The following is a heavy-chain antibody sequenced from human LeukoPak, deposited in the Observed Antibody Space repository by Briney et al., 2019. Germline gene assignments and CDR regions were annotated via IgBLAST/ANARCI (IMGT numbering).Heavy chain of an antibody. V-gene: IGHV4-34*01. J-gene: IGHJ4*02. CDR2: INHGGST. CDR1: GGSFSGYY. Sequence: PSETLSLTCAVYGGSFSGYYWSWIRQPPGKGLEWIGEINHGGSTNYNPSLKSRVTISVDTSKNQFSLKLSSVTAADTAVYYCARGSDGSGYYRSRPFDYWGQGTLVTVSS. D-gene: IGHD3-22*01. CDR3: ARGSDGSGYYRSRPFDY.